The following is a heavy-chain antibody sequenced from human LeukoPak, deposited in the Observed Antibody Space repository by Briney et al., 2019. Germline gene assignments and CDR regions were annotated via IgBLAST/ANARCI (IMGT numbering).Heavy chain of an antibody. Sequence: GGSLNPSGQAPGFTFRTYAMTWVRRPPGKGLDGFSSISSSSSYIYYADSVKGRFTISRDNAKNSLYLQMNSLRAEDTAVYYCARDHLDRMATIDYWGQGTLVTVSS. CDR3: ARDHLDRMATIDY. D-gene: IGHD5-24*01. J-gene: IGHJ4*02. CDR1: GFTFRTYA. CDR2: ISSSSSYI. V-gene: IGHV3-21*01.